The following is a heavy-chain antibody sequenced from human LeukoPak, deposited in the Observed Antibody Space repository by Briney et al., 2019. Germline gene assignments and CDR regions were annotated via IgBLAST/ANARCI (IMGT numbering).Heavy chain of an antibody. Sequence: GGSLRLSCAASGFTFSSYAMSWVRQAPGKGLEWVSAISGSGDSTYYADSVKGRFTISRDNSKNTLYLQMNSLRAEDTAVYYCAKDFILRSDEGWGQGTLVTVSS. CDR2: ISGSGDST. CDR1: GFTFSSYA. CDR3: AKDFILRSDEG. V-gene: IGHV3-23*01. D-gene: IGHD2-21*01. J-gene: IGHJ4*02.